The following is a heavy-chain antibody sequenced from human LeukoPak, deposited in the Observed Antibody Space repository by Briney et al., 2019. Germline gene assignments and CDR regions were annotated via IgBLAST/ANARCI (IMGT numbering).Heavy chain of an antibody. J-gene: IGHJ6*04. V-gene: IGHV3-43D*04. Sequence: GGSLRLSCAASGFTFDDYAMHWVRQAPGKGLEWVSLISWDGGSTYYADSVKGRFTISRDNSKNSLYLQMSSLRAEDTALYYCAKGLEREYYYYYYGMDVWGKGTTVTVSS. CDR3: AKGLEREYYYYYYGMDV. D-gene: IGHD1-1*01. CDR1: GFTFDDYA. CDR2: ISWDGGST.